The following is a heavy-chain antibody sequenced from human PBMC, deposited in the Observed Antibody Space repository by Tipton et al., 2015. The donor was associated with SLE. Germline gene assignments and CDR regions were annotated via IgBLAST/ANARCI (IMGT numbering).Heavy chain of an antibody. D-gene: IGHD1-7*01. CDR3: ARRRRWGELEIPYYYHGVDV. J-gene: IGHJ6*02. CDR2: IQYNGNS. V-gene: IGHV4-39*01. Sequence: TLSLTCTVSGGSISSSSYYWGWIRQPPGKGLEWIGSIQYNGNSYYSPSLKSRVTTSVDTSKNQFSLRLSSVTAADTAVYYCARRRRWGELEIPYYYHGVDVWGQGTTVTVS. CDR1: GGSISSSSYY.